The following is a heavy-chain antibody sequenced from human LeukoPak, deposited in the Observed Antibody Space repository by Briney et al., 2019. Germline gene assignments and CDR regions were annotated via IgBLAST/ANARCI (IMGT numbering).Heavy chain of an antibody. CDR1: GGTFSNYT. Sequence: GASVKVSCKASGGTFSNYTITWVRQAPGQGLEWMGWMNPNSGNTGYAQKFQGRVTMTRNTSISTAYMELSSLRSEDTAVYYCARRDSSSWYRRYYYYGMDVWGQGTTVTVSS. D-gene: IGHD6-13*01. CDR2: MNPNSGNT. CDR3: ARRDSSSWYRRYYYYGMDV. J-gene: IGHJ6*02. V-gene: IGHV1-8*02.